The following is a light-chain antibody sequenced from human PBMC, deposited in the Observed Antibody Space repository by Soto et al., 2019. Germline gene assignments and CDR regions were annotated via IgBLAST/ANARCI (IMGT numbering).Light chain of an antibody. CDR3: SAWDDNLSAVA. Sequence: QSVVTQPPSASGTPGQWVTISCSGSSSNIGSEYVYWYQHLPGTSPKLLIYRNNQRPSGVPDRFSGSKSGTSASLTISGLRSDDEADYYCSAWDDNLSAVAFGGGTKVTVL. CDR1: SSNIGSEY. CDR2: RNN. V-gene: IGLV1-47*01. J-gene: IGLJ2*01.